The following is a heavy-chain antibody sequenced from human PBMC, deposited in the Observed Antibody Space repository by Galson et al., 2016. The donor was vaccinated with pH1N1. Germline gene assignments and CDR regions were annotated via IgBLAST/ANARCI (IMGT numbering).Heavy chain of an antibody. CDR2: VSGHDDDT. CDR3: AKQRGHSSGGWRGAFDI. J-gene: IGHJ3*02. V-gene: IGHV3-23*01. D-gene: IGHD6-19*01. Sequence: SLRLSCAASGFVFSNHAMTWVRQAPGERLEWVSSVSGHDDDTFYADSVKGRFTISRDNSKNTMFLYMNSLRADDTALYYCAKQRGHSSGGWRGAFDIWGQGTTVTVSS. CDR1: GFVFSNHA.